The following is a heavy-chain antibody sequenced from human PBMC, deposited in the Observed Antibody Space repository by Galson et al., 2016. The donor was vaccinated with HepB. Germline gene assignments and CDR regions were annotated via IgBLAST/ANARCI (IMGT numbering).Heavy chain of an antibody. CDR2: IWYDGSNK. Sequence: SLRLSCAASGSNLSTFGMHWVRQAPGKGLEWVAVIWYDGSNKLYGDSVKGRFTISRDNSKNTLYLQMNRLRAEDTAVYYCARDSAAAGTEWFDPWGQGTLVTVSS. D-gene: IGHD6-13*01. CDR1: GSNLSTFG. V-gene: IGHV3-33*01. J-gene: IGHJ5*02. CDR3: ARDSAAAGTEWFDP.